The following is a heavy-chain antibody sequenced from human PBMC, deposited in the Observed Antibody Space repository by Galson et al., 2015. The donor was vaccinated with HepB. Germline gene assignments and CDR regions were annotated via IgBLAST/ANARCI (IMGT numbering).Heavy chain of an antibody. CDR3: AADPAQSPNYYGMDV. J-gene: IGHJ6*02. Sequence: SVKVSCKASGFTFTSSAMQWVRQARGQRLEWIGWIVVGSGNTNYAQKFQERVTITRDMSTSIAYMELSSLRSEDTAVYYCAADPAQSPNYYGMDVWGQGTTVTVSS. V-gene: IGHV1-58*02. CDR1: GFTFTSSA. CDR2: IVVGSGNT.